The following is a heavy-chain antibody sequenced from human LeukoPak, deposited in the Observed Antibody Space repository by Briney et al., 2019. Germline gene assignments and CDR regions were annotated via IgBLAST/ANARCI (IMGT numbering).Heavy chain of an antibody. V-gene: IGHV1-8*01. Sequence: ASVKVSCKASGHTFTSYDINWVRQATGQGLEWMGWMNPNSGNTGYAQKFQGRVTMTRNTSISTAYMELSSLRSEDTAVYYGARLEPFYDSSGYYSDYWGQGTLVTVSS. D-gene: IGHD3-22*01. CDR3: ARLEPFYDSSGYYSDY. J-gene: IGHJ4*02. CDR2: MNPNSGNT. CDR1: GHTFTSYD.